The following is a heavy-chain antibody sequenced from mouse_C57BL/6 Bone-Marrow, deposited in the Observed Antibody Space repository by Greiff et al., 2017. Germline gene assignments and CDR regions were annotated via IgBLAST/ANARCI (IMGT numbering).Heavy chain of an antibody. CDR2: IYPRSGNT. D-gene: IGHD3-2*02. CDR3: ARFAAQATGY. CDR1: GYTFTSYG. V-gene: IGHV1-81*01. Sequence: QVQLKQSGAELARPGASVKLSCKASGYTFTSYGISWVKQRTGQGLEWIGEIYPRSGNTYYNEKFKGKATLTVATSSSTAYMELRSLTSEDSAVYFGARFAAQATGYWGQGTTLTVSS. J-gene: IGHJ2*01.